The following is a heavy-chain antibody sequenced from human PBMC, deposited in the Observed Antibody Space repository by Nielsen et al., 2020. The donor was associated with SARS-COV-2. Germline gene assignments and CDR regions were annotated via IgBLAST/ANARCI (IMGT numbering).Heavy chain of an antibody. D-gene: IGHD4-11*01. CDR1: GFTFDDYA. J-gene: IGHJ6*02. V-gene: IGHV3-9*01. CDR2: ISWNSGSI. CDR3: AKDINYSNDYYYGMDV. Sequence: SLKISCAASGFTFDDYAMHWVRQAPGKGLEWVSGISWNSGSIGYADSVKDRFTISRDNAKNSLYLQMNSLRAEDTALYYCAKDINYSNDYYYGMDVWGQGTTVTVSS.